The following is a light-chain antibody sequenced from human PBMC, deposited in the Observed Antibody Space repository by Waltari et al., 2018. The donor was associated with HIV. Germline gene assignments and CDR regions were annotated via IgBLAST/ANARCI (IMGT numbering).Light chain of an antibody. J-gene: IGKJ2*01. Sequence: DVVVTQSPHSLTVSVGERATLNCKSSQNLLYNSNKKNYLAWYQQKPGQRPKLLIYWASTRASGVPDRFSGSGSGTDFTLTISSLQTEDVEREYCQQFYSVPYTFGQGTKLEIK. CDR2: WAS. CDR3: QQFYSVPYT. CDR1: QNLLYNSNKKNY. V-gene: IGKV4-1*01.